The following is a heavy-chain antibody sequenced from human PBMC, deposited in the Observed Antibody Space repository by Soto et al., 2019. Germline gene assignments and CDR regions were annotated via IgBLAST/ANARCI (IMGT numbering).Heavy chain of an antibody. J-gene: IGHJ5*02. CDR1: GFSFTTYD. CDR2: ISSSSAYI. V-gene: IGHV3-21*06. Sequence: EVPLVESGGGLVKPGGSLRLSCVASGFSFTTYDMNWVRQAPGKGLEWVSSISSSSAYIYYLDSVKGRFTISRDNSRHSPFLQMNILRAEDTAVYYCATTSRPGGGQQHTWGQGTLVTVSS. CDR3: ATTSRPGGGQQHT. D-gene: IGHD3-16*01.